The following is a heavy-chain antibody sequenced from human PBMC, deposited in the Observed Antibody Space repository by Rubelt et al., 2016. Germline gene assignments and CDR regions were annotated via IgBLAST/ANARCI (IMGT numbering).Heavy chain of an antibody. CDR2: INHSGST. CDR1: GGSFSGYY. V-gene: IGHV4-34*01. J-gene: IGHJ3*02. Sequence: QVQLQQWGAGLLKPSETLSLTCAVYGGSFSGYYWSWIRQPPGKGLEWIGEINHSGSTNYNPSLKSRVTISVDTSKNQVSLRLSSVTAADTAVYYCARGYDYYGSGRGDAFDIWGQGTMVTVSS. D-gene: IGHD3-10*01. CDR3: ARGYDYYGSGRGDAFDI.